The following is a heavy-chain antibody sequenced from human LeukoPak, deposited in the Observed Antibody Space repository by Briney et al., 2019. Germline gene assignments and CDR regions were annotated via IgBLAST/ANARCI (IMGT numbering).Heavy chain of an antibody. J-gene: IGHJ4*02. CDR2: ISSSSSYI. V-gene: IGHV3-21*01. Sequence: GGSLRLSCAACGFTFSSYSMNWVRQAPGKGLEWVSSISSSSSYIYYADSVKGRFTISRDNAKNSLYLQMNSLRAEDTAVYYCARAHSGMLDYWGQGTLVTVSS. D-gene: IGHD2-8*01. CDR1: GFTFSSYS. CDR3: ARAHSGMLDY.